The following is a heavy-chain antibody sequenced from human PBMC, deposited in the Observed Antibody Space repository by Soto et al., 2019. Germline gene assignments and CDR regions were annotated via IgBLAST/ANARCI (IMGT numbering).Heavy chain of an antibody. D-gene: IGHD4-17*01. CDR3: ARVPTTGTRPAPYYYYYMDV. V-gene: IGHV4-39*01. CDR2: IYYSGTT. Sequence: SETLSLTCGVSGGSISSSSYFWAWIRQPPGKGLEWLATIYYSGTTYYNPSLKSRVTISVDTSKNQFSMELSSVTTADTAVYYCARVPTTGTRPAPYYYYYMDVWGKGTTVTVSS. J-gene: IGHJ6*03. CDR1: GGSISSSSYF.